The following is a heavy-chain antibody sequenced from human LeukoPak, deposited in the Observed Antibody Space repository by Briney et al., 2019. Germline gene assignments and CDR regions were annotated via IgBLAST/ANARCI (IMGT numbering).Heavy chain of an antibody. V-gene: IGHV3-23*01. J-gene: IGHJ4*02. D-gene: IGHD2-21*02. CDR2: ISGSGGST. Sequence: GRPLRLSCAAPGFPFTSYAMSWVRRPPGKGLEWVSAISGSGGSTYYADSVKGRFTISRDNSKNTMYLQMNRLRAEDTAVYYCARGMVVTANPLDYWGQGTLVTVSS. CDR3: ARGMVVTANPLDY. CDR1: GFPFTSYA.